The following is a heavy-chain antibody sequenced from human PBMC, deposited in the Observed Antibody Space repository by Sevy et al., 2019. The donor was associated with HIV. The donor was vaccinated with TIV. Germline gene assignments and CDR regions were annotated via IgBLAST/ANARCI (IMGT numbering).Heavy chain of an antibody. V-gene: IGHV1-46*03. CDR3: ARDITMVQGVIIRPSNYGMDV. J-gene: IGHJ6*02. CDR1: GYTFTSYY. Sequence: ASVKVSCKASGYTFTSYYMHWVRQAPGQGLEWMGIINPSGGSTSYAQKFQGRVTMTRDTSTRTVYMELSSLRSEDTAVYYCARDITMVQGVIIRPSNYGMDVWGQGTTVTVSS. D-gene: IGHD3-10*01. CDR2: INPSGGST.